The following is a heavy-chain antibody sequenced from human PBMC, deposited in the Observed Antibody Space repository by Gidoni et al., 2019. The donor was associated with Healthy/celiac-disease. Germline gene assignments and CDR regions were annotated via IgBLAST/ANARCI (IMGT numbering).Heavy chain of an antibody. CDR2: ISAYNGNT. Sequence: QVQLVQSGAEVKKPGASVKVSCKASGYTFTSYGISWVRQAPGQGLEWMGWISAYNGNTNYAQKRQGRVTMTTYTSTSTAYMELRSLRSDDTAVYYCARGPNRRDYYGSGSQGDYWGQGTLGTVSS. CDR1: GYTFTSYG. J-gene: IGHJ4*02. CDR3: ARGPNRRDYYGSGSQGDY. V-gene: IGHV1-18*01. D-gene: IGHD3-10*01.